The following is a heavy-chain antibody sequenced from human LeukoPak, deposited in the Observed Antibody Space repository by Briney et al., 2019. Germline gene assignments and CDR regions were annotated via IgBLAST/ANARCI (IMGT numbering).Heavy chain of an antibody. J-gene: IGHJ6*02. Sequence: GESLKISCKGSGYSFTSYWIAGVRQMPGKGLEWMGIIYPGESATRYSPSFQGQVTISADKSINTAYLQWNSLKASDTAMYYCARPLNYYYGMDVWGRGTTVTVSS. CDR3: ARPLNYYYGMDV. CDR1: GYSFTSYW. V-gene: IGHV5-51*01. D-gene: IGHD2-8*01. CDR2: IYPGESAT.